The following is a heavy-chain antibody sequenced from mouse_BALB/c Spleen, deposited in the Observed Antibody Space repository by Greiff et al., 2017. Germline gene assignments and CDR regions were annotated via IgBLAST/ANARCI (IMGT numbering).Heavy chain of an antibody. CDR1: GFTFNTYA. V-gene: IGHV10-1*02. J-gene: IGHJ4*01. CDR3: VRHRYDAMDY. Sequence: EVQVVESGGGLVQPTGSLKLSCAASGFTFNTYAMNWVRQAPGKGLEWVARIRSKSNNYATYYADSVKDRFTISRDDSQSMLYLQMNNLKTEDTAMYYCVRHRYDAMDYWGQGTSVTVSS. D-gene: IGHD2-14*01. CDR2: IRSKSNNYAT.